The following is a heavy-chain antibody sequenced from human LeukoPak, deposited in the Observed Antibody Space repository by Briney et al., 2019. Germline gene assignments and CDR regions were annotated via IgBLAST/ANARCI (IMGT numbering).Heavy chain of an antibody. CDR3: AGAWVWELQNP. CDR2: INPNSGGT. CDR1: GYTFTSYD. V-gene: IGHV1-2*02. J-gene: IGHJ5*02. D-gene: IGHD1-26*01. Sequence: GASVKVSCKASGYTFTSYDINWVRQATGQGLEWMGWINPNSGGTNYAQKFQSRVTMTRDTSISTAYMELSRLRSDDTAVYYCAGAWVWELQNPWGQGTLVTVSS.